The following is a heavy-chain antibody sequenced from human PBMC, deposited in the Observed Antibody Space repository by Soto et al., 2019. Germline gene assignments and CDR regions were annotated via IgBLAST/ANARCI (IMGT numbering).Heavy chain of an antibody. D-gene: IGHD3-9*01. J-gene: IGHJ3*02. CDR3: AKDGPNPRPVLRYFDWRRGFDI. CDR1: GFTFSSYA. CDR2: ISGSGGST. Sequence: GSLRLSCAASGFTFSSYAMSWVRQAPGKGLEWVSAISGSGGSTYYADSVKGRFTISRDNSKNTLYLQMNSLRAEDTAVYYCAKDGPNPRPVLRYFDWRRGFDIWGQGTMVTV. V-gene: IGHV3-23*01.